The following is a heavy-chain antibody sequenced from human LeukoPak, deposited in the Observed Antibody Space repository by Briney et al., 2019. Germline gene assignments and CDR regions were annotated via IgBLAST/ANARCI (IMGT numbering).Heavy chain of an antibody. D-gene: IGHD3-10*01. Sequence: GGSLRLSCAASGFTVNNNFMSWVRQAPGKGLEWVSVIYNGGTTYYAESVKCRFTISRHNSKNTLYLQMNSLRAEDRAVYYCARGRGDYWGQGTLVTVSS. J-gene: IGHJ4*02. V-gene: IGHV3-53*01. CDR3: ARGRGDY. CDR1: GFTVNNNF. CDR2: IYNGGTT.